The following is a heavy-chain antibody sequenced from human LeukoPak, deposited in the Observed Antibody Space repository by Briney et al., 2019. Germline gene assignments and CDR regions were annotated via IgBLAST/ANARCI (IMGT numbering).Heavy chain of an antibody. CDR1: GVSISSYY. CDR2: IYYSGST. CDR3: AGGDYGAPIDY. V-gene: IGHV4-59*01. J-gene: IGHJ4*02. D-gene: IGHD4-17*01. Sequence: SETLSLTCTVSGVSISSYYWSWIRQPPGKGLEWIGYIYYSGSTNYNPSLKSRVTISVDTSKNQFSLKLSSVTAADTAVYYCAGGDYGAPIDYWGQGTLVIVAS.